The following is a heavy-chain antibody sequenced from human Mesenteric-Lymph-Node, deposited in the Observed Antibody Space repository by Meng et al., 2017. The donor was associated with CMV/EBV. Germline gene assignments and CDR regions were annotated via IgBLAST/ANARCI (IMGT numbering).Heavy chain of an antibody. D-gene: IGHD2-2*01. V-gene: IGHV6-1*01. CDR2: TYHRSKWFS. CDR3: ARSSFLVPAASFDY. Sequence: DNVSSNTAASDWIRQSPSRGLEWLGRTYHRSKWFSDYAVSVKSRITINPDTAKNQFSLHLNSVTPEDTAVYSCARSSFLVPAASFDYWGQGTLVTVSS. CDR1: DNVSSNTAA. J-gene: IGHJ4*02.